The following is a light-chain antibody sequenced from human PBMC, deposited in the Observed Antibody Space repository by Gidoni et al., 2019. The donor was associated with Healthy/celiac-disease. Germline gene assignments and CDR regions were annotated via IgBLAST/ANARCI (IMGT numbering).Light chain of an antibody. V-gene: IGKV1-39*01. CDR3: QQSYSTIIFT. Sequence: DIQMTQSPSSLSASVGDRVTITCRASQSISSYLNWYQQKPGKAPKLLIYAASSLQSGVPSRFSGSGCGREYTITISSLQHEDFATYYCQQSYSTIIFTFGPGTKVDIK. CDR1: QSISSY. CDR2: AAS. J-gene: IGKJ3*01.